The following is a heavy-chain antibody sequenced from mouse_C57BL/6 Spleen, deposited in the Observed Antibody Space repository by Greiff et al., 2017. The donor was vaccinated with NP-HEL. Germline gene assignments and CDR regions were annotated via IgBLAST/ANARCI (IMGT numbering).Heavy chain of an antibody. Sequence: QVQLQQPGAELVMPGASVKLSCKASGYTFTSYWMHWVKQRPEQGLEWIGEIDPSDSYTNYNQKFKGKSTLTVDKSSSTAYMQLSSLTSEDSAVYYCARGLLGQGYAMDYWGQGTSVTVSS. CDR1: GYTFTSYW. CDR3: ARGLLGQGYAMDY. V-gene: IGHV1-69*01. D-gene: IGHD2-3*01. J-gene: IGHJ4*01. CDR2: IDPSDSYT.